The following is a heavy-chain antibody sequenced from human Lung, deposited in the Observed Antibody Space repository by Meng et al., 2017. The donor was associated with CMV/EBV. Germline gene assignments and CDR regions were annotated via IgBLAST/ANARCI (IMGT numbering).Heavy chain of an antibody. CDR1: TYPFHGYY. CDR2: INPNRGDT. J-gene: IGHJ5*02. CDR3: AREGRRSGYDNWFDP. Sequence: STYPFHGYYMHWVRQAPGQGLEWMGWINPNRGDTNYAQKFQGRIIMTRDTSISTAYMELSRLTSDDTAVYYCAREGRRSGYDNWFDPWGQGTLVTVSS. V-gene: IGHV1-2*02. D-gene: IGHD3-22*01.